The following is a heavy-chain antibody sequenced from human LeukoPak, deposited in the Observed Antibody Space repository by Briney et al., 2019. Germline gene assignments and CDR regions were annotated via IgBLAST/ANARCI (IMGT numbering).Heavy chain of an antibody. CDR2: IKSKTFGGTT. V-gene: IGHV3-15*01. D-gene: IGHD5-24*01. J-gene: IGHJ4*02. CDR1: GFTLSNAW. Sequence: GGSLRLSCAASGFTLSNAWMSWVRQAPGKGLEWVGRIKSKTFGGTTDYAAPVKGRFTISRDDSENTVHLQMNSLRTEDTAMYYCTTDDGRSDGWPHYFHYWGQGTLVTVSS. CDR3: TTDDGRSDGWPHYFHY.